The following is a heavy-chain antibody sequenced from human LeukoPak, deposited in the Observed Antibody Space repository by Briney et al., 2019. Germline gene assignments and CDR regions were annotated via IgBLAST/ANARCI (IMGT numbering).Heavy chain of an antibody. CDR1: GFTFSEDY. CDR2: ISCSCTYA. CDR3: ARGVSDILTATSFCDP. D-gene: IGHD3-9*01. Sequence: PGGALRLSGLCSGFTFSEDYMSSIREGPRHGLQYVSFISCSCTYANYAHPVKGRFTNSRDHPKNSLYLQLNSLLAHGPAFYYCARGVSDILTATSFCDPSGQGTPVTVSS. J-gene: IGHJ5*02. V-gene: IGHV3-11*05.